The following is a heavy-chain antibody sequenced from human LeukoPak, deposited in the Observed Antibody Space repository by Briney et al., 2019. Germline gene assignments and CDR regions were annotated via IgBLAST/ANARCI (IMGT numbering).Heavy chain of an antibody. CDR3: AQDRGGERYYYYYMDV. V-gene: IGHV3-7*03. CDR2: IKQDGSDK. Sequence: PGGSLRLSCAASGFSFSTYWMSWVGHPPGRGLDGVANIKQDGSDKYYVDSVKGRFTISKDNAKNSLYLQMNSLTAEDTAVYYCAQDRGGERYYYYYMDVWGKGTTVTVSS. CDR1: GFSFSTYW. J-gene: IGHJ6*03. D-gene: IGHD1-1*01.